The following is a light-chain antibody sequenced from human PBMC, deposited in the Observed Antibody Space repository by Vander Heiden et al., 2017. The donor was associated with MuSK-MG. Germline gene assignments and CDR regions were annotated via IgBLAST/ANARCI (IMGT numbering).Light chain of an antibody. J-gene: IGKJ1*01. V-gene: IGKV1-39*01. CDR3: QKSYRNPRT. CDR2: AAT. CDR1: QSSTSL. Sequence: DIQLTPYPSSLSASVGASVPITCRASQSSTSLLKWYQQKTGKAPKLLIYAATSLQSGVPSRIRGRGSGTDFTRTISSLQPEDFATYYCQKSYRNPRTFGQGTKVEIK.